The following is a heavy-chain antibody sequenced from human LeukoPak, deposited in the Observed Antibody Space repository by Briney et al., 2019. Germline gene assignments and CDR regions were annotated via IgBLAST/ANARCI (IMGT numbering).Heavy chain of an antibody. Sequence: GGSLRLSCSASGFTFSSYAMHWVRQAPGKGLEWVSSISSSSSYIYYADSVKGRFTISRDNAKNSLYLQMNSLRAEDTAVYYCAIGPYSYGYEDYWGQGTLVTVSS. CDR2: ISSSSSYI. CDR3: AIGPYSYGYEDY. V-gene: IGHV3-21*01. CDR1: GFTFSSYA. J-gene: IGHJ4*02. D-gene: IGHD5-18*01.